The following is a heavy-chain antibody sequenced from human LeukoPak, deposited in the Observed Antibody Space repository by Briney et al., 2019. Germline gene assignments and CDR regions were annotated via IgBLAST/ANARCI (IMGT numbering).Heavy chain of an antibody. D-gene: IGHD3-16*01. Sequence: ASVKVSCKASGYTFTSYDINWVRQATGQGLEWMGIINPSGGSTSYAQKFQGRVTMTRDMSTSTVYMELSSLRSEDTAVYYCARDPGGYDYVWGSRGPYYYYMDVWGKGTTVTVSS. CDR1: GYTFTSYD. CDR3: ARDPGGYDYVWGSRGPYYYYMDV. CDR2: INPSGGST. J-gene: IGHJ6*03. V-gene: IGHV1-46*01.